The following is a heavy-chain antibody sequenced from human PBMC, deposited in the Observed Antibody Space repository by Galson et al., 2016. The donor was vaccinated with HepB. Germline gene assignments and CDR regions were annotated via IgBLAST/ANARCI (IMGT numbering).Heavy chain of an antibody. J-gene: IGHJ4*02. CDR2: MRSRVYGGAI. D-gene: IGHD3-16*01. CDR1: GFTFGDYA. Sequence: SLRLSCAASGFTFGDYAMSWFRQAPGKGLEWVGFMRSRVYGGAIDYAASVRGRFTISRDESDHTAYLQMNSLKTEDTAIYYCSREWRGTHLVTLDYWGQGTLVTVSS. V-gene: IGHV3-49*03. CDR3: SREWRGTHLVTLDY.